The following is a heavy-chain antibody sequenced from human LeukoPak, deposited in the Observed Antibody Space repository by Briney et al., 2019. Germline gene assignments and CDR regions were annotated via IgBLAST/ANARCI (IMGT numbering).Heavy chain of an antibody. CDR1: GGSISNYY. V-gene: IGHV4-59*01. CDR2: IYYSGSA. D-gene: IGHD5-18*01. CDR3: ARFPPGYGYGLDF. J-gene: IGHJ4*02. Sequence: PSETLSLTCSVSGGSISNYYWSWIRQPPGKGLEWIGYIYYSGSATYNSALKSRVTISVDTSKNQFSLKLNSVTAADTAVYYCARFPPGYGYGLDFWGQGTLVTVSS.